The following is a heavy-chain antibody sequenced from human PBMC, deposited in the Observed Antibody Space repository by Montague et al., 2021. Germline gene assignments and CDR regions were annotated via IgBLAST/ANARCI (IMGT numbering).Heavy chain of an antibody. V-gene: IGHV4-38-2*02. CDR1: RSLINSDYY. CDR2: VSHGGRT. Sequence: SETLSLTCTVSRSLINSDYYWGWIRQPPGKGLEWMGSVSHGGRTYYNPSFKSRVTISVDTSNNHFSLKLGSVTAADTAMYYCARERDRYYYMDIWGKGTTITVSS. CDR3: ARERDRYYYMDI. J-gene: IGHJ6*03.